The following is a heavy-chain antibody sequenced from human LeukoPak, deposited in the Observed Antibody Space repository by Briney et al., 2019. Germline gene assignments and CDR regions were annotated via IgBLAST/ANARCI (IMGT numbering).Heavy chain of an antibody. V-gene: IGHV1-8*01. CDR1: GYTFTSYD. CDR3: AREGSIAAAGYDAFDI. Sequence: GASVKVSCKASGYTFTSYDINWVRQATGQGLEWMGWMNPNSGNTGYAQKFQGRVTMTRNTSISTAYMELSSLRSEDTAVYYCAREGSIAAAGYDAFDIWGQGTMVTVSS. J-gene: IGHJ3*02. CDR2: MNPNSGNT. D-gene: IGHD6-13*01.